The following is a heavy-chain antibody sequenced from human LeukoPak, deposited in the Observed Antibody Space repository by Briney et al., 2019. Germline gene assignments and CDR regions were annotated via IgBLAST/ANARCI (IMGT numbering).Heavy chain of an antibody. J-gene: IGHJ4*02. V-gene: IGHV3-30*01. CDR1: GFTFSSYA. CDR2: ISYDGSNK. Sequence: GRSLRLSCAASGFTFSSYAMHWARQAPGKGLEWVAVISYDGSNKYYADSVKGRFTISRDNSKNTLYLQMNSLRAEDTAVYYCARTEGYGDADFDYWGQGTLVTVSS. CDR3: ARTEGYGDADFDY. D-gene: IGHD4-17*01.